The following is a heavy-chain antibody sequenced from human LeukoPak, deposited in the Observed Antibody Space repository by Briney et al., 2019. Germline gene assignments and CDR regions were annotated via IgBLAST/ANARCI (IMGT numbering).Heavy chain of an antibody. CDR1: GGSISSGSYY. J-gene: IGHJ4*02. CDR3: ARNTDYFDY. V-gene: IGHV4-61*02. Sequence: SETLSLTCTVSGGSISSGSYYWRWIRQPAGKGLERIGRTYTSGSTNYNPSLKSRVTISVDTSKNQFSLKLSSVTAADSAVYYCARNTDYFDYRGQGTLVTVSS. CDR2: TYTSGST.